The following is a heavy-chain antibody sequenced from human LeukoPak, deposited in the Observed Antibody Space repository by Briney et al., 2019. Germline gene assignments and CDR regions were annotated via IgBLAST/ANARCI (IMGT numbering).Heavy chain of an antibody. CDR1: GDSIGSGPYY. Sequence: ASQTLSLTCTVSGDSIGSGPYYWTWIRQTAGKGLEWIGRIHARGSTDYNPSLKSRVTMSADTSKNQFSLNLSSVTAADTAVYYCARDVNNKKVEAFDPWGQGTLVTVSS. D-gene: IGHD1/OR15-1a*01. CDR3: ARDVNNKKVEAFDP. V-gene: IGHV4-61*02. CDR2: IHARGST. J-gene: IGHJ5*02.